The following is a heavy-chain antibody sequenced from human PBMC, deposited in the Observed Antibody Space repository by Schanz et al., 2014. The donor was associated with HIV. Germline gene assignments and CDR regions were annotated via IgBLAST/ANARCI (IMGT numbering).Heavy chain of an antibody. CDR3: AKVAIHSSGWLPFDY. J-gene: IGHJ4*02. D-gene: IGHD6-19*01. V-gene: IGHV3-53*01. CDR1: GFTVSNNH. CDR2: IYSAGTT. Sequence: QLVESGGGLIQPGGPLRLSCVFSGFTVSNNHLSWVRQAPGKGLEWVSIIYSAGTTYYTDSVKGRFTISRDNSKNTLYLQMNSLGAEDTAVYYCAKVAIHSSGWLPFDYWGQGTLVTVSS.